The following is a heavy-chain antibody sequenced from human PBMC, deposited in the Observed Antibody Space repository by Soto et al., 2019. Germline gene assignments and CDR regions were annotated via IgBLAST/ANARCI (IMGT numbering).Heavy chain of an antibody. Sequence: QVQLVQSGAEVKKPGASVKVSCKASGYTFTNHGISWVRQAPGQGLEWLGWISGHNGNTKYAQRLQGRVAMTTDTSTSTAWMELRILKSDDTAVYYCASDLYPLSYYFDYWGQGTLVTVSS. J-gene: IGHJ4*02. CDR2: ISGHNGNT. CDR1: GYTFTNHG. CDR3: ASDLYPLSYYFDY. V-gene: IGHV1-18*01.